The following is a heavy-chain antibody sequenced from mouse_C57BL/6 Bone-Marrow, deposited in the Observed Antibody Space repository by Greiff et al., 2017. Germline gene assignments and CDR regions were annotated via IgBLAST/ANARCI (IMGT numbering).Heavy chain of an antibody. V-gene: IGHV1-50*01. D-gene: IGHD1-1*01. J-gene: IGHJ2*01. CDR1: GYTFTSYW. Sequence: VQLQQPGAELVKPGASVKLSCKASGYTFTSYWMQWVKQRPGQGLEWIGEIDPSDSYTNYNQKFKGKATLTVDTSSSTAYMQLSSLTSEASAVYYCASRYGVVDYWGQGTTLTVSS. CDR2: IDPSDSYT. CDR3: ASRYGVVDY.